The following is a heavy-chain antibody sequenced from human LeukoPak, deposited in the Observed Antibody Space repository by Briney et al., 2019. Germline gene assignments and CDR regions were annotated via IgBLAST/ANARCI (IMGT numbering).Heavy chain of an antibody. Sequence: SETLFLTCTVSGGSISSGGYYWSWIQQPPGKGLEWIGYIYHSGSTYYNPSLKSRVTISVDRSKNQFSLKLSSVTAADTAVYYCARVGCSSTSCPFDYWGQGTLVTVSS. D-gene: IGHD2-2*01. CDR1: GGSISSGGYY. CDR2: IYHSGST. V-gene: IGHV4-30-2*01. J-gene: IGHJ4*02. CDR3: ARVGCSSTSCPFDY.